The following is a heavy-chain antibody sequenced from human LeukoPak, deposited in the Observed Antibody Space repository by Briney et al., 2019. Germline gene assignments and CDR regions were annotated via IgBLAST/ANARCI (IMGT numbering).Heavy chain of an antibody. J-gene: IGHJ5*02. CDR2: VSGRGGST. D-gene: IGHD3-10*01. CDR3: AKAAIVMVRGPDNWFDP. V-gene: IGHV3-23*01. Sequence: PGGSLRLSCEASGFTFSSYAMNWVRQAPGKGLEWVSAVSGRGGSTYYADSVKGRFTISRDNSKNTLYLQMNSLRAEDTAVYYCAKAAIVMVRGPDNWFDPWGQGTLVTVSS. CDR1: GFTFSSYA.